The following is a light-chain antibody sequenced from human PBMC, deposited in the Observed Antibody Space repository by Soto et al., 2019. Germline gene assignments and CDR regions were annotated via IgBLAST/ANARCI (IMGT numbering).Light chain of an antibody. CDR3: QKYNSAPYT. Sequence: DIQMTQSPSSLSASVGDRVTITCRASQGINSYLAWYQQKPGKVPQLLIYGASTLQSGVPTRFSGSGSGPDFTLTISSLQPEDVATYDCQKYNSAPYTFGQGTKLEIK. CDR1: QGINSY. J-gene: IGKJ2*01. V-gene: IGKV1-27*01. CDR2: GAS.